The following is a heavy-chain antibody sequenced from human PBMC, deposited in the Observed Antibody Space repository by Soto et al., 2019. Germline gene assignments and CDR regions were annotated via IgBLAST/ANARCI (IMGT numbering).Heavy chain of an antibody. CDR1: GFTFSSYS. Sequence: GGSLRLSCAASGFTFSSYSMNWVRQAPGKGLEWVSSISSSSSYIYYADSVKGRFTISRDNAKNSLYLQMNSLRAEDTAVYYCARARTVIASSFDYWGQGTLVTGSS. CDR3: ARARTVIASSFDY. D-gene: IGHD2-21*01. V-gene: IGHV3-21*01. CDR2: ISSSSSYI. J-gene: IGHJ4*02.